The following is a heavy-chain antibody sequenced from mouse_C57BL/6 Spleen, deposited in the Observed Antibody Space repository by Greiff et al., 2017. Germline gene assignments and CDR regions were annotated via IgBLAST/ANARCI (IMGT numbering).Heavy chain of an antibody. CDR3: ARYPLYGSSHWYFDV. V-gene: IGHV3-8*01. CDR2: ISYSGST. CDR1: GYSITSDY. D-gene: IGHD1-1*01. J-gene: IGHJ1*03. Sequence: EVKLMESGPGLAKPSQTLSLTCSVTGYSITSDYWNWIRKFPGNKLEYMGYISYSGSTYYNPSLKSRISITRDTSKNQYYLQLNSVTTEDTATYYCARYPLYGSSHWYFDVWGTGTTVTVSS.